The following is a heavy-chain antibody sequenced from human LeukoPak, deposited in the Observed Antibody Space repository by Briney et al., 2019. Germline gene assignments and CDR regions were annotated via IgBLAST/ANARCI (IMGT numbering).Heavy chain of an antibody. CDR2: IIPIFGTA. D-gene: IGHD6-13*01. J-gene: IGHJ6*03. Sequence: SVKVSCKASRGTFSSYAISWVRQAPGQGLEWMGRIIPIFGTANYAQKFQGRVTITTDESTSTAYMELSSLRSEDTAVYYCARDLRIAAAATHYYYYYYMTSGAKGPRSPSP. CDR1: RGTFSSYA. V-gene: IGHV1-69*05. CDR3: ARDLRIAAAATHYYYYYYMTS.